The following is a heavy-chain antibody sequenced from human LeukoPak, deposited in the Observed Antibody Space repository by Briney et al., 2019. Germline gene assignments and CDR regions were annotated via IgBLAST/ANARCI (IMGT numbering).Heavy chain of an antibody. J-gene: IGHJ4*02. V-gene: IGHV4-39*01. D-gene: IGHD6-6*01. CDR1: SGSISSSSYF. CDR2: IYYSGST. Sequence: SATLSLTCTVSSGSISSSSYFWGWIRQPPGKGLGWIRSIYYSGSTYYNPSLKRRLTISVDTSKNQFSLKLSSVTAADTAVYHCARLRSTIATRPIDYWGQGTLVTVSS. CDR3: ARLRSTIATRPIDY.